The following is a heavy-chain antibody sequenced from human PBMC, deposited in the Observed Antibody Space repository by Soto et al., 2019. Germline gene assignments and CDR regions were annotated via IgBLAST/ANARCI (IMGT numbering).Heavy chain of an antibody. V-gene: IGHV3-30-3*01. CDR2: ISYDGSNK. J-gene: IGHJ6*02. CDR1: GFTFSSYA. D-gene: IGHD3-3*01. Sequence: GGSLRLSCAASGFTFSSYAMHWVRQAPGKGLEWVAVISYDGSNKYYADSVKGRFTISRDNSKNTLYLQMNSLRAEDTAVYYCARVKDDLGSYYYYYGMDVWGQGTTVTVSS. CDR3: ARVKDDLGSYYYYYGMDV.